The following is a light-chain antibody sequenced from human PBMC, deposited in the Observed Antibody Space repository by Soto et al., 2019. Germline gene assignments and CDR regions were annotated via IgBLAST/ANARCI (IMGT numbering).Light chain of an antibody. CDR2: EVS. CDR3: CSYAGSSTFEYV. J-gene: IGLJ1*01. V-gene: IGLV2-23*02. CDR1: SSDVGSYNL. Sequence: QSVLTQPASVSGSPGQSITISCTGTSSDVGSYNLVPWYQQHPGKAPKLMIYEVSKRPSGVSNRFSGSKSGNTASLTISGLQAEDEADYYCCSYAGSSTFEYVFGTGTKVTVL.